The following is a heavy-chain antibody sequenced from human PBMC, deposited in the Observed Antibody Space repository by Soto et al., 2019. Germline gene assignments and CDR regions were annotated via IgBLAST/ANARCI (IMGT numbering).Heavy chain of an antibody. V-gene: IGHV1-2*02. Sequence: WASVKVSCKASGYTFTGYFIHWVRQAPGQGLEWMGWINPNSGATKYAQKFQGRVTMTRDTSISTAYMELTLLRSDDTAIYSCARSGSTILGPLPWGEGTLVTVSS. J-gene: IGHJ5*02. D-gene: IGHD1-26*01. CDR2: INPNSGAT. CDR3: ARSGSTILGPLP. CDR1: GYTFTGYF.